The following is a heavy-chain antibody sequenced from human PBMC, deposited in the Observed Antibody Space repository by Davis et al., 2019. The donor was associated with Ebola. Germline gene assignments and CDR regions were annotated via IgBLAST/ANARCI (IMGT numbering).Heavy chain of an antibody. CDR3: ARGATYSSGVDY. CDR2: IYYSGST. J-gene: IGHJ4*02. V-gene: IGHV4-59*01. D-gene: IGHD6-19*01. CDR1: GGSISTYY. Sequence: PGGSLRLSCTVSGGSISTYYWSWVRQPPGKGLEWIGYIYYSGSTNYNPSLKSRVTISVDTSKNQFSLNLSSVTAADTAVYYCARGATYSSGVDYWGQGTLVTVSS.